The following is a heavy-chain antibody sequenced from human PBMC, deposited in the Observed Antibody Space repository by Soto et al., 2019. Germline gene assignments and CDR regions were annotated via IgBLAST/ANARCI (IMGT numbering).Heavy chain of an antibody. CDR3: AKDIEGHQGPNWFDP. D-gene: IGHD1-26*01. CDR2: ISGSGGST. V-gene: IGHV3-23*01. Sequence: GGSLRLSCAASGFTFSSYAMSWVRQAPGKGLEWVSAISGSGGSTYYADSVKGRFTISRDNSKNTLYLQMNSLRAEDTAVYYWAKDIEGHQGPNWFDPWGQGTLVTVSS. J-gene: IGHJ5*02. CDR1: GFTFSSYA.